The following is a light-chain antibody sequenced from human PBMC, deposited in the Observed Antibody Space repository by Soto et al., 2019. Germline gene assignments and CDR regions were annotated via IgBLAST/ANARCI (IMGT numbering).Light chain of an antibody. J-gene: IGKJ4*01. CDR3: QQYNSYPLT. CDR2: KAY. V-gene: IGKV1-5*03. Sequence: DIQMTQSPSTLSASVTDRVTITCRASQSISTWLAWYQQKPGKAPKFLIQKAYTLESGVPSRFTGSGSGTEFTLTISSLQPDDFATYFCQQYNSYPLTFGGGTKVEIK. CDR1: QSISTW.